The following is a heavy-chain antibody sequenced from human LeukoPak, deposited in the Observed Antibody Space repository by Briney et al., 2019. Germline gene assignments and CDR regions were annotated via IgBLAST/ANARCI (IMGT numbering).Heavy chain of an antibody. CDR1: GGTFSSYA. CDR3: ARGLSGSYPYSHFGY. D-gene: IGHD1-26*01. V-gene: IGHV1-69*05. J-gene: IGHJ4*02. CDR2: IIPIFGTA. Sequence: SVTVSCKASGGTFSSYAISWVRQAPGQGLEWMGVIIPIFGTANYAQKFQGRVTITTDESTSTAYMELSSLRSEDTAVYYCARGLSGSYPYSHFGYWGQGTLVTVSS.